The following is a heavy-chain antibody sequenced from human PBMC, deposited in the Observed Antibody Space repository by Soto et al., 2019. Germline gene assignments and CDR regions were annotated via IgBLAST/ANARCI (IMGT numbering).Heavy chain of an antibody. CDR3: ARRPADTGTSWLDP. D-gene: IGHD1-7*01. V-gene: IGHV1-18*04. J-gene: IGHJ5*02. Sequence: ASVKVSCKASGYTFTNYGISWVRQAPGQGLEWMGWISANNGHTKYAQKVQGRVTMTTDTSTSTAYMELRSLRSDDTAVFYCARRPADTGTSWLDPWGQGTLVTVSS. CDR2: ISANNGHT. CDR1: GYTFTNYG.